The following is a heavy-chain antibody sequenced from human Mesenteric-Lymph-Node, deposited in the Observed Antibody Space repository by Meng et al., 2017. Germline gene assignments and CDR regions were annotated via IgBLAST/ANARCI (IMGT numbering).Heavy chain of an antibody. J-gene: IGHJ6*02. D-gene: IGHD5-24*01. CDR2: IIPIFGTA. CDR3: ARDGYKTYYYYGMDV. V-gene: IGHV1-69*06. CDR1: GYTFTSSG. Sequence: SVKVSCKASGYTFTSSGISWVRQAPGQGLEWMGGIIPIFGTANYAQKFQGRVTITADKSTSTAYMELSSLRSEDTAVYYCARDGYKTYYYYGMDVWGQGTTVTVSS.